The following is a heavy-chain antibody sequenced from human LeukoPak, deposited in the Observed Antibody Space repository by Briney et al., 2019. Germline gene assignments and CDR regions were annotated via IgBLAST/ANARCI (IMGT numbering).Heavy chain of an antibody. CDR3: AKAPVTSCRGAFCYPFDY. J-gene: IGHJ4*02. D-gene: IGHD2-15*01. CDR1: GFTFSSFG. CDR2: MSSSDDGR. Sequence: GGSLRLSCAASGFTFSSFGMHWVRQAPGKGLEWASAMSSSDDGRYYAASVRGRFTISRDTSRSTLYLQMNSLRAEDAAVYYCAKAPVTSCRGAFCYPFDYWGQGTLVTVSS. V-gene: IGHV3-23*01.